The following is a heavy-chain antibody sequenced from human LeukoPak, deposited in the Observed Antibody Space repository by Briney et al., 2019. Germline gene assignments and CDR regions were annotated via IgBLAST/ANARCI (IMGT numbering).Heavy chain of an antibody. CDR1: GFIFSSYA. CDR3: ARPRGYDTRDFDY. Sequence: GGSLRLSCAASGFIFSSYAFNWVRQAPGKGLVWVSHINAGGSTTMYADSVKGRFTISRDNAKNTLYLQMNGLRAEDTAVYYCARPRGYDTRDFDYWGQGALVTVSS. V-gene: IGHV3-74*03. CDR2: INAGGSTT. J-gene: IGHJ4*02. D-gene: IGHD3-22*01.